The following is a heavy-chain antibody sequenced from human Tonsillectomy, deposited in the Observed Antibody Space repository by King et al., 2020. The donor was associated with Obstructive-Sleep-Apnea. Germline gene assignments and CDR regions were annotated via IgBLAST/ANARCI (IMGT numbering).Heavy chain of an antibody. J-gene: IGHJ4*02. Sequence: VQLVESGGGVVQPGRSLRLSCAASGFTFSSYGMHWVRQAPGKGLEWVAVIWYDGSNKYYADSVKGRFTISRDNSKNTLYLQMNSLRAEDTAVYYCARDGAVLLWFGELLPYFDYWGQGTLVTVSS. CDR1: GFTFSSYG. D-gene: IGHD3-10*01. CDR3: ARDGAVLLWFGELLPYFDY. CDR2: IWYDGSNK. V-gene: IGHV3-33*01.